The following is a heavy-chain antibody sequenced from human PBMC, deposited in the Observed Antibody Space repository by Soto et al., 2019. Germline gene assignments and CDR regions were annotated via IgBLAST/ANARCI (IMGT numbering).Heavy chain of an antibody. V-gene: IGHV3-30*18. CDR2: ISYDGSNK. Sequence: SLRLSCAASGFTFSSYGMHWVRQAPGKGLESVAVISYDGSNKYYAESAKGRFTISRDNSKNTLYLQMNSLRAEETAVYYCAKDDDTIEVAGIYGPASHFDYWGQGTLVTVSS. J-gene: IGHJ4*02. CDR3: AKDDDTIEVAGIYGPASHFDY. D-gene: IGHD6-19*01. CDR1: GFTFSSYG.